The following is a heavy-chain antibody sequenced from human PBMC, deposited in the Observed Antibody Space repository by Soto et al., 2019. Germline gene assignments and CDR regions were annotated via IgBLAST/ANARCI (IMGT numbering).Heavy chain of an antibody. Sequence: GGSLRLSCAASGFTFSSYWMSWVRQAPGKGLEWAANIKQDGSEKYYVDSVKGRFTISRDNAKNSLYLQMNSLRAEDTAVYYCAREGYCSSTSCYQIDYWGQGTLVTVSS. CDR3: AREGYCSSTSCYQIDY. D-gene: IGHD2-2*01. J-gene: IGHJ4*02. V-gene: IGHV3-7*03. CDR1: GFTFSSYW. CDR2: IKQDGSEK.